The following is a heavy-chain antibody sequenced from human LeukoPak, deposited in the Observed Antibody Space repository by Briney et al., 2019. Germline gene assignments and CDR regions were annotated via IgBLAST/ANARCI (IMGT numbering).Heavy chain of an antibody. CDR2: IYPGDSDT. D-gene: IGHD2-2*01. CDR1: GYSFTTYW. Sequence: GESLKISCKVSGYSFTTYWISWVRQMPGKGLEWMGIIYPGDSDTRYSPSFQGQVTISADKSISTAYLQWSSLKASDTAMYYCARGSRAVVPASYYYYYYGMDVWGQGTTATVSS. CDR3: ARGSRAVVPASYYYYYYGMDV. J-gene: IGHJ6*02. V-gene: IGHV5-51*01.